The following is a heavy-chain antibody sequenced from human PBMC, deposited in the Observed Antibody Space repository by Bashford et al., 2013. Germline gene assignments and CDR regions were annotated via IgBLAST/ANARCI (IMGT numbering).Heavy chain of an antibody. CDR3: ARGAPKLAAPLDS. CDR2: ISWNSGSI. Sequence: SLRLSCAASGFTFDDFAMHWVRQAPGKGLEWVSGISWNSGSIDYADSVKGRFTFSRDNVKNSLYLQMNSLRAEDTAVYYCARGAPKLAAPLDSWGQGTLVNVSS. J-gene: IGHJ4*02. CDR1: GFTFDDFA. V-gene: IGHV3-9*01. D-gene: IGHD6-6*01.